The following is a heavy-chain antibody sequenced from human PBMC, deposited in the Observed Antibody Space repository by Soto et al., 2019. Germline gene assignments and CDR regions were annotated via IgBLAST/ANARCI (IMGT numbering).Heavy chain of an antibody. Sequence: PGESLKISCKGSGYRFTSYWIAWVRQLPGKGLEFMGIIYPGDFDTRYNPSFQGQVTISADKSINTAYLQWSSLKASDTAMYYCAKHEGYCSSTTCSNFDYWGQGTLVTVSS. J-gene: IGHJ4*02. V-gene: IGHV5-51*01. CDR3: AKHEGYCSSTTCSNFDY. D-gene: IGHD2-2*01. CDR1: GYRFTSYW. CDR2: IYPGDFDT.